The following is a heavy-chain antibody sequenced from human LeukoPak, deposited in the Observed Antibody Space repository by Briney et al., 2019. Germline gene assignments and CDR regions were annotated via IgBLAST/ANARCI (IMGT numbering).Heavy chain of an antibody. J-gene: IGHJ4*02. D-gene: IGHD2-2*01. CDR1: GGSVSSGDYY. CDR2: IYNGVST. CDR3: ARDQGYCTSTSCHSWIDS. Sequence: SETLSLTCTVSGGSVSSGDYYWTWIRQPPGKGLEWVGYIYNGVSTYYNPSLRSRLTISADVSKNQFSLQLTSVTAADTAVYYRARDQGYCTSTSCHSWIDSWGQGTLVIVSS. V-gene: IGHV4-30-4*01.